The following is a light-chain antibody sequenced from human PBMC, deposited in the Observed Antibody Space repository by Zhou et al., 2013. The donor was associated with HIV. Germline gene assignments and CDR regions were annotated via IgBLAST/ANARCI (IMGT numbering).Light chain of an antibody. CDR2: KAS. J-gene: IGKJ1*01. CDR1: ESVDNW. CDR3: QQYNSYLWT. Sequence: DIQMTQSPFTLSASVGDRVTITCRASESVDNWLAWYQQKPGRAPKVVIYKASTLESGVPLRFSGSRSGTEFTLTISSLQPDDFATYYCQQYNSYLWTFGQGTKVEIK. V-gene: IGKV1-5*03.